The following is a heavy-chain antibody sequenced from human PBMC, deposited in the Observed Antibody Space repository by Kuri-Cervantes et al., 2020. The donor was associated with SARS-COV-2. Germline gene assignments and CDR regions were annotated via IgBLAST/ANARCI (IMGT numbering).Heavy chain of an antibody. D-gene: IGHD4-17*01. V-gene: IGHV1-2*02. CDR1: GYTFTGYY. J-gene: IGHJ4*02. Sequence: ASVKVSCKASGYTFTGYYMHWVRQAPGQGLEWTGWINPNSGGTNYAQKFQGGVTMTRDTSISTAYMELSRLRSDDTAVYYCARVPYYGPLDYWGQGTLVTVSS. CDR3: ARVPYYGPLDY. CDR2: INPNSGGT.